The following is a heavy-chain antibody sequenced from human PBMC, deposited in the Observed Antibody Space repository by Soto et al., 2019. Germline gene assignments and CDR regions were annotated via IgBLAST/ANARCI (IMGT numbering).Heavy chain of an antibody. Sequence: GGSLRLSCAASGFTFSSYSMNWVRQAPGKGLEWVSYISSSSSTIYYADSVKGRFTISRDNAKNSLYLQMNSLRDEDTAVYYCARESPFGVVIMVSPYGMDVWGQGTTVTVSS. CDR3: ARESPFGVVIMVSPYGMDV. D-gene: IGHD3-3*01. J-gene: IGHJ6*02. CDR2: ISSSSSTI. V-gene: IGHV3-48*02. CDR1: GFTFSSYS.